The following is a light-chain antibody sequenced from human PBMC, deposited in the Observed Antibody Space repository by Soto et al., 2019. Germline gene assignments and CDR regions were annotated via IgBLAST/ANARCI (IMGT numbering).Light chain of an antibody. J-gene: IGKJ5*01. V-gene: IGKV1-13*02. CDR2: DAS. CDR3: QPSNRYPP. Sequence: IEMTQSPSSLSASVGDRVTITFRASQDINSFLSCYQQKPGKAPKLLIYDASSLESGVPSRFSGSGSGTEFTLTISSLQPDDLATYYCQPSNRYPPSGQGTRLAIK. CDR1: QDINSF.